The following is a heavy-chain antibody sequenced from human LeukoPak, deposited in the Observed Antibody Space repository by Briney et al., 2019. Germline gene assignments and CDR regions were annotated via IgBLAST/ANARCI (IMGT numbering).Heavy chain of an antibody. J-gene: IGHJ3*02. CDR1: GGSISSFY. CDR3: TGVRGYGAGAFDI. CDR2: IYYSGST. Sequence: SETLSLTCTVSGGSISSFYWSWIRQPPGKGLEWIGYIYYSGSTSYNPSLRSRVTISVDTSKNQFSLQLSSVTAADTALYYCTGVRGYGAGAFDIWGQGTMVTVSS. V-gene: IGHV4-59*08. D-gene: IGHD3-22*01.